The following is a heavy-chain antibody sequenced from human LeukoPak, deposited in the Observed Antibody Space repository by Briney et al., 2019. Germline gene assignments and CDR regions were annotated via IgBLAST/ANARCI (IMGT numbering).Heavy chain of an antibody. D-gene: IGHD1-26*01. Sequence: ESSETLSLTCTVSGGSINSYYWNWIRQPPGKGLEWIGYIYYSGNTNYKPSLKSRVTISVDKSKNQFSLKLSSVTAADTAVYYCARGSGSYGYFDYWGQGTLVTVSS. V-gene: IGHV4-59*12. CDR3: ARGSGSYGYFDY. CDR2: IYYSGNT. CDR1: GGSINSYY. J-gene: IGHJ4*02.